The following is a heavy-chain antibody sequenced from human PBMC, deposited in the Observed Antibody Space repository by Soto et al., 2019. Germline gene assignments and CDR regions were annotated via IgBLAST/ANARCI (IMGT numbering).Heavy chain of an antibody. Sequence: QLQLVQSGAEVKKPGSSVKVSCKASGGTFSAYAISWVRQAPGQGLEWMGGILPLSGTTNYTQRFQGRVTISADKSTRTAYMELSSLSSEDTAVYYCARANPTKYYDYVWGDYRRGGMDVWGQGTTVTVSS. D-gene: IGHD3-16*02. CDR2: ILPLSGTT. CDR3: ARANPTKYYDYVWGDYRRGGMDV. V-gene: IGHV1-69*06. CDR1: GGTFSAYA. J-gene: IGHJ6*02.